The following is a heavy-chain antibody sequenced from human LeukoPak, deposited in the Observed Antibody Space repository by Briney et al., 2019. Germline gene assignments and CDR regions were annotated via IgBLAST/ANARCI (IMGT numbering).Heavy chain of an antibody. J-gene: IGHJ4*02. CDR3: ARDRGWSLTYGSGTYGLDY. CDR2: ISYDGTHK. CDR1: EFTFSTFA. V-gene: IGHV3-30*01. D-gene: IGHD3-10*01. Sequence: GGSLRHSRTAPEFTFSTFAMYWVRHAPRKGLQWAALISYDGTHKYYADSVKGQFTTSTDNSRNTLYLQMNSLRPDDTALYYCARDRGWSLTYGSGTYGLDYWGQGTLVTVSS.